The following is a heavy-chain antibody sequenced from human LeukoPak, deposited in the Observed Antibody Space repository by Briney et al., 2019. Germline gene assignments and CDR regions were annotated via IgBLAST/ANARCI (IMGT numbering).Heavy chain of an antibody. CDR3: AKAGAYDSSGSFDY. J-gene: IGHJ4*02. Sequence: GRSLRLSCAASGFTFDDYAMHWVRQAPGKGLEWVSGISWNSGSIGYADSVKGRFTISRDNAKNSLYLQMNSLRAEDTALYYCAKAGAYDSSGSFDYWGQGTLVTVSS. CDR2: ISWNSGSI. CDR1: GFTFDDYA. D-gene: IGHD3-22*01. V-gene: IGHV3-9*01.